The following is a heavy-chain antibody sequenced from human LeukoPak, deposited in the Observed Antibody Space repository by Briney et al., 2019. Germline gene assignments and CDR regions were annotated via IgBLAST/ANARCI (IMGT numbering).Heavy chain of an antibody. J-gene: IGHJ6*02. CDR1: GFTFSSYS. CDR3: ARVYYYGSGSYPIDGMDV. CDR2: ISSSSSYI. Sequence: GGSLRLSCAASGFTFSSYSMNWVRQAPGKGLEWVSSISSSSSYIYYADSVKGRFTISRDNSKNTLYLHMNSLRAEDTAVYYCARVYYYGSGSYPIDGMDVWGQGTTVTVSS. V-gene: IGHV3-21*01. D-gene: IGHD3-10*01.